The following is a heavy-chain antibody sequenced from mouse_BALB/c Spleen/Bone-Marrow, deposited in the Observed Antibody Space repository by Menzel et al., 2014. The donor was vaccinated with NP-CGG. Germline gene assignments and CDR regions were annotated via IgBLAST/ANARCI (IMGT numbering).Heavy chain of an antibody. V-gene: IGHV3-1*02. CDR1: GYSITSGHS. Sequence: EVHLVESGPDLVKPSQSLSLTCTVTGYSITSGHSWHWIRQFPGNKLEWMGYIHYSGSTNYNPSLKSRISITRDTSKNQFFLQLNSVTTEDTATYYCARRTTVVAPLDYWGQGTTLTVSS. J-gene: IGHJ2*01. D-gene: IGHD1-1*01. CDR2: IHYSGST. CDR3: ARRTTVVAPLDY.